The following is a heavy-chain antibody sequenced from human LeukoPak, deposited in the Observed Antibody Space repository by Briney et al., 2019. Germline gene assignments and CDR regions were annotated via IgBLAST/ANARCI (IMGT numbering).Heavy chain of an antibody. V-gene: IGHV1-2*02. D-gene: IGHD6-13*01. Sequence: ASVKDSCKASRYTFTGYYVHWVRQAPGQGLEWMGWINPNSGDTNYAQKFQGRVTMTRDTPISTAYMELSRPTSDDTAVYYCARAGKAAAILTWGQGTLVTVSS. CDR3: ARAGKAAAILT. CDR1: RYTFTGYY. J-gene: IGHJ4*02. CDR2: INPNSGDT.